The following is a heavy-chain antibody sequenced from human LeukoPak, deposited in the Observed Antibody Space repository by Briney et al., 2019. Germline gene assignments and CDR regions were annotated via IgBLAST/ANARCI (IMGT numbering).Heavy chain of an antibody. CDR2: IYYSGSTNY. CDR1: GGSIRNYY. CDR3: ARDLGSYSEYNFDY. J-gene: IGHJ4*02. D-gene: IGHD1-26*01. V-gene: IGHV4-59*01. Sequence: SETLSLTCTVSGGSIRNYYWSWIRQPPGKGLEWIGYIYYSGSTNYNYNPSLKSRVTISVDTSKNQFSLKMSSVTAADTAVYYCARDLGSYSEYNFDYWGQGTLVTVSS.